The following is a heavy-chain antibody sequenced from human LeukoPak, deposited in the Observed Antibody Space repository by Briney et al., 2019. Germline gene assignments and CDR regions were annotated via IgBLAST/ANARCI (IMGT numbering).Heavy chain of an antibody. V-gene: IGHV4-39*07. CDR1: GGSISSSSYY. D-gene: IGHD2-2*01. CDR2: IYYSGST. J-gene: IGHJ2*01. Sequence: PSETLSLTCTVSGGSISSSSYYWGWIRQPPGKGLEWIGSIYYSGSTYYNPSLKSRVTISVDTSKNKFSLKLSSVTAADTAVYYCARVAGRDIVVVPAASGYSSSWDWYFDLWGRGTLVTVSS. CDR3: ARVAGRDIVVVPAASGYSSSWDWYFDL.